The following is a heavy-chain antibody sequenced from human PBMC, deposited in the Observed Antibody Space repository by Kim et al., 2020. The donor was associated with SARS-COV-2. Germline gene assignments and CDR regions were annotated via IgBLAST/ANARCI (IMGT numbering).Heavy chain of an antibody. Sequence: SETLSLTCSVSGGSVNSGTYYWGWIRQAPGKGLEWIGSVFYTGATYYTPSLKSRVTIFADTSRNQFSLKLNSVIATDTGVYFCARAGAAYTRGGMDVWG. CDR3: ARAGAAYTRGGMDV. J-gene: IGHJ6*02. V-gene: IGHV4-39*01. CDR1: GGSVNSGTYY. CDR2: VFYTGAT. D-gene: IGHD2-2*02.